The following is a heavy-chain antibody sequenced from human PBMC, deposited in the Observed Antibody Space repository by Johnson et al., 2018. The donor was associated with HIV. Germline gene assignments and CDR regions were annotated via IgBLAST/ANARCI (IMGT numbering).Heavy chain of an antibody. D-gene: IGHD4-11*01. CDR1: GFTFSSYW. V-gene: IGHV3-7*04. CDR2: IKQDGSEK. J-gene: IGHJ3*02. CDR3: ARDTYSSDACDI. Sequence: VQLVESGGGLVQPGGSLRLSCAASGFTFSSYWMSWVRQAPGKGLEWVANIKQDGSEKYFVDSVKGRFTISRDNAKNSLYLQMNTLRAEDTALYYCARDTYSSDACDIWGQGTMVTVSS.